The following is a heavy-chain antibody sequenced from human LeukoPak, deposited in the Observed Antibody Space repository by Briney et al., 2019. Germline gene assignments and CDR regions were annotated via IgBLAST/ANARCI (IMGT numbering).Heavy chain of an antibody. CDR3: ARGGSPFY. V-gene: IGHV3-74*01. CDR2: IDGDGIAI. Sequence: GGSLRLSCAGSGFSCSHWLHWVRQVPGKGLEWVARIDGDGIAINYADSVKGRFTISRDNAKNTVCLQMNSLRVEDTAVFYCARGGSPFYWGRGTPVTVSS. J-gene: IGHJ4*02. CDR1: GFSCSHW. D-gene: IGHD3-10*01.